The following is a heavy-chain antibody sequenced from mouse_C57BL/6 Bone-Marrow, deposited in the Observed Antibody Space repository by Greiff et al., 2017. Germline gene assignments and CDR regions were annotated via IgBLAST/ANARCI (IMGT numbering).Heavy chain of an antibody. CDR3: ARSAYYDYDGYFDV. CDR2: INPNNGGT. CDR1: GYTFTDYN. D-gene: IGHD2-4*01. V-gene: IGHV1-18*01. Sequence: EVQLQQSGPELVKPGASVKIPCKASGYTFTDYNMDWVKQSHGKSLEWIGDINPNNGGTIYNQKFKGKATLTVDQSSSTAYMELRSLTSEDTAVYYCARSAYYDYDGYFDVWGTGTTVTVSS. J-gene: IGHJ1*03.